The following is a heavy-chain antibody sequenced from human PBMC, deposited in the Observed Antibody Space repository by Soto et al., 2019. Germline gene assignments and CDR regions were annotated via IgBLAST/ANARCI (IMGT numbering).Heavy chain of an antibody. CDR1: GGPSSNYA. D-gene: IGHD2-2*01. CDR2: IIPMFGTA. V-gene: IGHV1-69*13. CDR3: ARVPHCSDSSCYYYYGMDV. J-gene: IGHJ6*02. Sequence: VASVKVSCKASGGPSSNYAISWVRQAPGQGLEWMGGIIPMFGTANYAEKFQGRGTITADESTSTAYMELRRLISEDTAVYYCARVPHCSDSSCYYYYGMDVWGQGTTVTVSS.